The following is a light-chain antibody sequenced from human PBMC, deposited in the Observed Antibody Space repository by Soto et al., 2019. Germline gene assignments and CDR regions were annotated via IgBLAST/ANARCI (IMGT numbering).Light chain of an antibody. CDR2: LGS. V-gene: IGKV2-28*01. Sequence: DIVMTQSPLSLPVTPGEPASISCRSSQSLLHSNGYNYWDWYLQKPGQSPQLLIYLGSNRASGVPDRGSGSGSGTDFTRKISRVEAEDVGVYYCMKGLTFGGGTKVEIK. J-gene: IGKJ4*01. CDR1: QSLLHSNGYNY. CDR3: MKGLT.